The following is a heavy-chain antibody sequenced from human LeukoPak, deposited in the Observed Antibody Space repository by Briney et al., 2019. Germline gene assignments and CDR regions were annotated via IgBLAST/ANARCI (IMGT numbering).Heavy chain of an antibody. J-gene: IGHJ4*02. V-gene: IGHV3-30-3*01. CDR2: ISYDGSNK. D-gene: IGHD6-13*01. CDR3: AKVRPSIAAAGAYDY. CDR1: GFTFSSYA. Sequence: GRSLRLSCAASGFTFSSYAMHWVRQAPGKGLEWVAVISYDGSNKYYADSVKGRFTISRDNSKNTLYLQMNSLRAEDTAVYYCAKVRPSIAAAGAYDYWGQGTLVTVSS.